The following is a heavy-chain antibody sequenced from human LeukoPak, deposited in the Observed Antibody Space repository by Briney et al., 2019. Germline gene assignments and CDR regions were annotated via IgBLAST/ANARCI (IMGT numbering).Heavy chain of an antibody. CDR2: ISAYNGNT. CDR3: ARDSQQWLVSPLSYYYGMDV. Sequence: ASVKVSCKASGYTFSSYGISWVRQVPGRGLEWMGWISAYNGNTNYVQKLQGRVTMTTDTSTSTAYMDLRRVRSDDTAVYHCARDSQQWLVSPLSYYYGMDVWGQGTTVTVSS. D-gene: IGHD6-19*01. J-gene: IGHJ6*02. CDR1: GYTFSSYG. V-gene: IGHV1-18*01.